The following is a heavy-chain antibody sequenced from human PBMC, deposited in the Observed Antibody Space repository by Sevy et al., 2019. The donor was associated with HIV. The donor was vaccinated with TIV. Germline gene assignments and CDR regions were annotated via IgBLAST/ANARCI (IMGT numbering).Heavy chain of an antibody. J-gene: IGHJ4*02. CDR1: GFTFSSYG. Sequence: GGSLRLSCAASGFTFSSYGMNWVRQAPGKGLEWVSSISSSSTYIYYADSVKGRFTISRDNAKNSLYLQMNSLRAEDTAVYNCAIDQIDDYWGQGTLVTVSS. CDR2: ISSSSTYI. D-gene: IGHD2-21*01. V-gene: IGHV3-21*01. CDR3: AIDQIDDY.